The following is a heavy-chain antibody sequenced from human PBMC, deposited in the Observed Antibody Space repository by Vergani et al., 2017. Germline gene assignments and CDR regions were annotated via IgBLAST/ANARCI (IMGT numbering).Heavy chain of an antibody. Sequence: QLQLQESGPGLVKPSATLSLTCSVSGASIRSSNYYWGWISQPPGKGLEWIASIYYSGSTYSNPSLKSRVTISVDTSKNQFSLKLSSVTAADTAVYFCARHSTVEWLVKLGWIDPWGQGILVTVSS. V-gene: IGHV4-39*01. J-gene: IGHJ5*02. CDR1: GASIRSSNYY. CDR3: ARHSTVEWLVKLGWIDP. D-gene: IGHD6-19*01. CDR2: IYYSGST.